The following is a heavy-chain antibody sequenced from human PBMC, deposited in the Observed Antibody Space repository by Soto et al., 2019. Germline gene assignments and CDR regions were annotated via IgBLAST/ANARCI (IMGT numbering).Heavy chain of an antibody. Sequence: QVQLVQSGAEVKKPGASVKVSCKTFGYKFIGCYLHWVRQAPGQGPEWMGCINPHTGVTSYAQKFEGRVTLTRDTAINTAFMEVAKLRSDDTAIYSCARASPAHYFDNFGLGTLVTVSS. CDR2: INPHTGVT. CDR1: GYKFIGCY. CDR3: ARASPAHYFDN. V-gene: IGHV1-2*02. J-gene: IGHJ4*02.